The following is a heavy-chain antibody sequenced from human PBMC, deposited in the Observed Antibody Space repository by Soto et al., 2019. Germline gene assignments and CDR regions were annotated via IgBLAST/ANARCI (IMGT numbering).Heavy chain of an antibody. D-gene: IGHD6-13*01. CDR1: GGSISSSSY. V-gene: IGHV4-39*01. CDR3: RRSSRYSTDV. CDR2: IYSIGST. Sequence: QLQLQESGPGLVKPSETLTLTCTVSGGSISSSSYWGWIRQPPWKGLEWIGSIYSIGSTYYNPSLKSRVTISVDTSKNQFSLKLSSVTAADTAVYYCRRSSRYSTDVWGQGTTVTVSS. J-gene: IGHJ6*02.